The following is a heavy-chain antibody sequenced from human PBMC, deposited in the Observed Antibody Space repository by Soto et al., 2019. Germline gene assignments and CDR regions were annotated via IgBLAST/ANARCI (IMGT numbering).Heavy chain of an antibody. J-gene: IGHJ4*02. CDR1: GESFSAYI. Sequence: QVQLQQSGAGLLKPWETLSLTCAVYGESFSAYIWTWIRQTPGKGLQWIGQINDSGSARYNQSLKSRVTISVHTSNSQFSLELSSVTAADTAVYYCARGLITGSHYSGGWYYFDSWGQGTQVTVSS. D-gene: IGHD6-19*01. CDR3: ARGLITGSHYSGGWYYFDS. V-gene: IGHV4-34*01. CDR2: INDSGSA.